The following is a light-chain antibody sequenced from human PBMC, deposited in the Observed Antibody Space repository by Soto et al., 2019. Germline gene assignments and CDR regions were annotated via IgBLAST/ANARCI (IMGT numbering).Light chain of an antibody. J-gene: IGLJ1*01. CDR2: EVN. Sequence: QSVLTQPASVSGSPGQSITISCTGTSSDVGGYKYVSWYQQHPGKAPKLMIYEVNNRPSGVSNRFSGSKSGNTASLTVSGLQAEDEADYYCSSFTSSSNLYVFGTGTRSPS. V-gene: IGLV2-14*01. CDR3: SSFTSSSNLYV. CDR1: SSDVGGYKY.